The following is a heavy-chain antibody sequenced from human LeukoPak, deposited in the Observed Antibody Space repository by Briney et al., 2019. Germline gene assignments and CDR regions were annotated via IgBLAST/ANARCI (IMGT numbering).Heavy chain of an antibody. Sequence: ASVKVSCKASGYRFTNYGISWVRQAPGQGLEWMGWISGYNGNTDYAQKLQGRVTMTIDISTNTTYMELRSLRSDDTAVYSCATSSSGYSGYDYRLAFDIWGQGTMVTVSS. D-gene: IGHD5-12*01. CDR3: ATSSSGYSGYDYRLAFDI. J-gene: IGHJ3*02. CDR1: GYRFTNYG. V-gene: IGHV1-18*01. CDR2: ISGYNGNT.